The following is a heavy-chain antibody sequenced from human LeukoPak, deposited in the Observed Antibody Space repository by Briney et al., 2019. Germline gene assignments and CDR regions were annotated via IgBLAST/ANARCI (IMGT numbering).Heavy chain of an antibody. CDR3: AKDMQAVSAYWYFDL. CDR2: ISSSSSTI. V-gene: IGHV3-48*04. J-gene: IGHJ2*01. D-gene: IGHD6-19*01. CDR1: GFTFSSYS. Sequence: GGSLRLSCAASGFTFSSYSMNWVRQAPGKGLEWVSYISSSSSTIYYADSVKGRFTISRDNAKNSLYLQMNSLRAEDTALYYCAKDMQAVSAYWYFDLWGRGTLVTVSS.